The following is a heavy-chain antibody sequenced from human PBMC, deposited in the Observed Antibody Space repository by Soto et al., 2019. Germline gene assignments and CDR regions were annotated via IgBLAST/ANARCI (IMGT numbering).Heavy chain of an antibody. CDR1: GFTFSNYD. D-gene: IGHD2-21*02. CDR2: INVAGNT. V-gene: IGHV3-13*01. Sequence: EVQLVESGGGLVQPGGSLRLSCAASGFTFSNYDMHWVRQATGKGLQWVANINVAGNTYYPVSVEGRFTISREHAKNSVYLHINSLRAEDTAVYYCTRTADVTSAFDMWGQGTMVTVSS. CDR3: TRTADVTSAFDM. J-gene: IGHJ3*02.